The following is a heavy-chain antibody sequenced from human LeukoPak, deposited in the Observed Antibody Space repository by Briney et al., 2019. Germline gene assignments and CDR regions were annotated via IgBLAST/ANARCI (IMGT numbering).Heavy chain of an antibody. Sequence: ASETLSLTCTVSGGSISPYYWSWIRQPPGKGLEWLGYIYYSGNTDYNPSLKSRVAISVDTSKNQFSLKLSSVTAADTAVYYCARSTGSTMFIDYWGQGTLVTVSS. CDR2: IYYSGNT. V-gene: IGHV4-59*01. J-gene: IGHJ4*02. D-gene: IGHD3-10*02. CDR1: GGSISPYY. CDR3: ARSTGSTMFIDY.